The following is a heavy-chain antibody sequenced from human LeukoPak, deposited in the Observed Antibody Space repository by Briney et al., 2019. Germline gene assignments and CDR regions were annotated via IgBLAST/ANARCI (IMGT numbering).Heavy chain of an antibody. J-gene: IGHJ5*02. CDR1: GGSISSYY. CDR2: IYTSGST. D-gene: IGHD3-22*01. V-gene: IGHV4-4*07. Sequence: SETLSLTCTVSGGSISSYYWSWIRQPAGKGLEWIGRIYTSGSTNYNPSLKSRVTMSVDTSKNQFSLKLSSVTAADTAVYYCARTTYYHDSSGYYSNWFDPWGQGTLVTVSS. CDR3: ARTTYYHDSSGYYSNWFDP.